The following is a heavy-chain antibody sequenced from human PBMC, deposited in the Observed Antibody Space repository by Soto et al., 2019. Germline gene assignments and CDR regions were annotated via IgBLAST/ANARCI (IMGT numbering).Heavy chain of an antibody. V-gene: IGHV4-59*01. Sequence: SETLSLTCTVSGDSINGYYWSWIRQPPGKGLEWIGYIYYSGSTNYNPSLKSRVTISVDTSKNQFSLKLTSVTAADTAVYYCARVPCSSTSCYGYYFDYWGQGTLVTVSS. CDR3: ARVPCSSTSCYGYYFDY. CDR2: IYYSGST. CDR1: GDSINGYY. J-gene: IGHJ4*02. D-gene: IGHD2-2*01.